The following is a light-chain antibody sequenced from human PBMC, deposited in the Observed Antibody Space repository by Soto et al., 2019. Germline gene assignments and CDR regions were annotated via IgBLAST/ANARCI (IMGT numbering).Light chain of an antibody. Sequence: AIQMTQSPSSLSASVGDRVTLTCRASQGIGNDLGWYQQKPGKAPKLLIYASSTLQSGVPSRFSGSGSGTEFTLTISSLQPEDFATYFCLQDHTFPFTFGPGTKVDF. V-gene: IGKV1-6*01. CDR1: QGIGND. CDR2: ASS. CDR3: LQDHTFPFT. J-gene: IGKJ3*01.